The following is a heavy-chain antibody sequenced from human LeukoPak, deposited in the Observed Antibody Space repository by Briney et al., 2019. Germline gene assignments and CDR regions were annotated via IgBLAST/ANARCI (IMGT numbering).Heavy chain of an antibody. CDR1: GGSISSSSFY. CDR3: ARSNGIAAAGHEMAY. Sequence: SETLSLTCTVSGGSISSSSFYWGWIRQPPGKGLEWIGYIYYSGSTNYNPSLKSRVTISVDTSKNQFSLKLSSVTAADTAVYYCARSNGIAAAGHEMAYWGQGTLVTVSS. J-gene: IGHJ4*02. V-gene: IGHV4-61*05. D-gene: IGHD6-13*01. CDR2: IYYSGST.